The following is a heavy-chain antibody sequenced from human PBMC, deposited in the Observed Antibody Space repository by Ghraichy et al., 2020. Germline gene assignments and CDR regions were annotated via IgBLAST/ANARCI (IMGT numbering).Heavy chain of an antibody. J-gene: IGHJ5*02. V-gene: IGHV5-51*01. CDR3: ARQPSSSWYRNWFDP. D-gene: IGHD6-13*01. CDR2: IYLGDSDT. Sequence: GESLNISCKGSGHNFTTYWIGWVRQMPGKGLEWMGIIYLGDSDTRYSPSFQGQVTISADKSISTAYLQWSSLKASDTSMYYCARQPSSSWYRNWFDPWGQGTLVIVSS. CDR1: GHNFTTYW.